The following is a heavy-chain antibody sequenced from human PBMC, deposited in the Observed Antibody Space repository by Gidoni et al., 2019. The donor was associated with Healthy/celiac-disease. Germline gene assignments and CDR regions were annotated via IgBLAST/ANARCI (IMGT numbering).Heavy chain of an antibody. CDR3: AKDHHLYCSGPDY. D-gene: IGHD2-15*01. Sequence: EVQLLESGGGLVQPGGSLRLSCAASGSTFSSYAMSWVRQAPGKGLEWVSAISGSGGSTYYADSVKGRFTISRDNSKNTLYLQMNSLRAEDTAVYYCAKDHHLYCSGPDYWGQGTLVTVSS. V-gene: IGHV3-23*01. CDR2: ISGSGGST. J-gene: IGHJ4*02. CDR1: GSTFSSYA.